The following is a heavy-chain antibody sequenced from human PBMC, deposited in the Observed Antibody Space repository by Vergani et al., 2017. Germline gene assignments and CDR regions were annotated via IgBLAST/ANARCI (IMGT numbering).Heavy chain of an antibody. D-gene: IGHD3-16*01. CDR3: AKHFRGWGIDY. V-gene: IGHV3-30*02. Sequence: QVQLVESGGGVVQRGGSLRLSCATSGCTLSNYDMQWIRQGPGKGLEFVAFIQFDGSNQYYAASVKGRFTLSRDFSKNTLYLQMNSLRTDDTATYYCAKHFRGWGIDYWGQGTQVIVSS. J-gene: IGHJ4*02. CDR1: GCTLSNYD. CDR2: IQFDGSNQ.